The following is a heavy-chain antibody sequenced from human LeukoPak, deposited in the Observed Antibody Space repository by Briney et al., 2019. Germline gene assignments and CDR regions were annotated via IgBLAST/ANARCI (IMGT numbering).Heavy chain of an antibody. V-gene: IGHV1-69-2*01. J-gene: IGHJ4*02. CDR3: ATASSGYYGGDDY. Sequence: ASVKVSCKASGYTFTDYYMHWVQQAPGKGLEWMGRVDPEDGETIYAEKFQGRVTITADTSTDTAHMELSSLRSEDTAVYYCATASSGYYGGDDYWGQGNLVTVSS. CDR1: GYTFTDYY. D-gene: IGHD3-22*01. CDR2: VDPEDGET.